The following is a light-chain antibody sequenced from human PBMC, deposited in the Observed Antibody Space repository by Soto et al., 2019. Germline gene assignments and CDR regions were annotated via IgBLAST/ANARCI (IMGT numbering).Light chain of an antibody. CDR1: QSVSSNY. Sequence: EVMLTQSPGTLSLSPGERATLSCRASQSVSSNYLAWYQQKSGQAPRLLIYGASNSATGIPDRFSGSGSGTDFTLTIRRLEPEDFAVYYCQQYDTSPRTFGQGTKVDFK. CDR2: GAS. J-gene: IGKJ1*01. V-gene: IGKV3-20*01. CDR3: QQYDTSPRT.